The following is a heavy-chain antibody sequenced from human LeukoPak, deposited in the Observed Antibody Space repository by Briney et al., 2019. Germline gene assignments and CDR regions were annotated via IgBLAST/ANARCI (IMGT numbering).Heavy chain of an antibody. CDR1: GFTFSSYG. D-gene: IGHD6-19*01. V-gene: IGHV3-33*01. CDR3: ARESSGWSVDY. CDR2: IWYDGSNK. Sequence: GGSLRLSCAASGFTFSSYGMHWVRQAPGKGLEWVAVIWYDGSNKYYAESVKGRFTISRDNSKNTLYLQMNSLRAEDTAVYYCARESSGWSVDYWGQGTLVTVSS. J-gene: IGHJ4*02.